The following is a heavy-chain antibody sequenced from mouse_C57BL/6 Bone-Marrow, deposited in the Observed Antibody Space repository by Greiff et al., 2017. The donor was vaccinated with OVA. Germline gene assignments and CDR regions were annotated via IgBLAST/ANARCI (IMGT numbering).Heavy chain of an antibody. CDR1: GYTFTNYW. Sequence: VQLQESGAELVRPGTSVKMSCKASGYTFTNYWIGWVKQRPGHGLEWIGDIYPGGGYTTYNEKFKGKATLTADKSSSTAYMQFSSLTSEDSAIYNCALYSSILSDYWGQGTSVTVSS. CDR2: IYPGGGYT. CDR3: ALYSSILSDY. V-gene: IGHV1-63*01. J-gene: IGHJ4*01. D-gene: IGHD2-5*01.